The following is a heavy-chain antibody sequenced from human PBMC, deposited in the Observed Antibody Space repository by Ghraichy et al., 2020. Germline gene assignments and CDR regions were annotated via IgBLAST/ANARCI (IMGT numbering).Heavy chain of an antibody. D-gene: IGHD4/OR15-4a*01. CDR1: GGSISSYY. CDR2: IYYSGST. V-gene: IGHV4-59*01. CDR3: AIVELNMVGSGYFDY. J-gene: IGHJ4*02. Sequence: SETLSLTCTVSGGSISSYYWSWIRQPPGKGLEWIGYIYYSGSTNYNPSLKSRVTISVDTSKNQFSLKLSSVTAADTAVYYCAIVELNMVGSGYFDYWGQGTLVTVSS.